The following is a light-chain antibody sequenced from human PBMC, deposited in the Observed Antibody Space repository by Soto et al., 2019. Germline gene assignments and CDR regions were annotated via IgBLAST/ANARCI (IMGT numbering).Light chain of an antibody. CDR2: GAS. CDR3: QQYGSSPYT. V-gene: IGKV3-20*01. Sequence: EIVLTQSPGTLSLSPGERATLSCSASQSVSSSYLAWYQQKPGQAPRLLIYGASSRATGIPDRFSGSGSGTDFTLTISRLEPEDFAVYYCQQYGSSPYTFGQGTTLEIK. J-gene: IGKJ2*01. CDR1: QSVSSSY.